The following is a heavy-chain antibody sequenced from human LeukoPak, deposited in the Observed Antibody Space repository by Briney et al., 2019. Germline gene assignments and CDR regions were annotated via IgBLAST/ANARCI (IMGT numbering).Heavy chain of an antibody. D-gene: IGHD6-19*01. Sequence: GGSLRLSCAASGFTFSSYGMHWVRQAPGKGLEWVAVISYDGSNKYYADSVKGRFTISRDNSKNTLYLQMNSLRAEDTAVYYCAKCGIAVAGTAYFDYWGQGTLVTVSS. CDR1: GFTFSSYG. J-gene: IGHJ4*02. CDR2: ISYDGSNK. V-gene: IGHV3-30*18. CDR3: AKCGIAVAGTAYFDY.